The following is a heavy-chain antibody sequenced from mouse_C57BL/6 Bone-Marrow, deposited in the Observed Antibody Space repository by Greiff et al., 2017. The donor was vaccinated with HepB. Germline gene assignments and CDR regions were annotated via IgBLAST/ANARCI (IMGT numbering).Heavy chain of an antibody. CDR2: IRNKANGYTT. CDR1: GFTFTDYY. V-gene: IGHV7-3*01. J-gene: IGHJ4*01. D-gene: IGHD2-2*01. CDR3: ARYPLGLRRAMDY. Sequence: DVMLVESGGGLVQPGGSLSLSCAASGFTFTDYYMSWVRQPPGKALEWLGFIRNKANGYTTEYSASVKGRFTISRDNSQSILYLQMNALRAEDSATYYCARYPLGLRRAMDYWGQGTSVTVSS.